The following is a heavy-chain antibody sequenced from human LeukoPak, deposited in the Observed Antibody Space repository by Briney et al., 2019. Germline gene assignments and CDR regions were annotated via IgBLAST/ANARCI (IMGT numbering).Heavy chain of an antibody. CDR1: GGSLSSYF. D-gene: IGHD2-15*01. J-gene: IGHJ4*02. V-gene: IGHV4-59*01. CDR2: IYDSGNT. Sequence: SETLSLTCTVSGGSLSSYFWSWIRQPPGKGLEWIGYIYDSGNTNYNPSLKSRVTISVDTSKNQFSLKLSSVTAADTAVYYCATRNTGVAATLDYWGQGALVTVSS. CDR3: ATRNTGVAATLDY.